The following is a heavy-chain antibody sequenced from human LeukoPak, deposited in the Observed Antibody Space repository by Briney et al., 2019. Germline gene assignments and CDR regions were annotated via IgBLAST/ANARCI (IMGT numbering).Heavy chain of an antibody. CDR1: GFTFSSYS. CDR3: ARDPDLTGYSILDAFDI. CDR2: ISSSSSYI. D-gene: IGHD3-9*01. J-gene: IGHJ3*02. Sequence: GGSLRLSCAASGFTFSSYSMNWLRQAPGKGLEWVSSISSSSSYIYYADSVKGRFTISRDNAKNSLYLQMNSLRAEDTAVYYCARDPDLTGYSILDAFDICRQGTMVTVSS. V-gene: IGHV3-21*01.